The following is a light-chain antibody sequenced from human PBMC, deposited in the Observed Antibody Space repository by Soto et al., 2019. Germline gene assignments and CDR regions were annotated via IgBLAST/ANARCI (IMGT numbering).Light chain of an antibody. CDR1: QGLVYSAGSTY. CDR3: MQGTHWPPGT. CDR2: KVS. Sequence: DVVMTQSPLSLPVTLGQPASISCRSSQGLVYSAGSTYLNYFHQRPGHLNCFQQRPGQCPRRLIYKVSNRDSGVPDRFRGSGLGTDFTLKISRVEAEDVGDYYCMQGTHWPPGTFGQGTKLESK. J-gene: IGKJ2*02. V-gene: IGKV2-30*01.